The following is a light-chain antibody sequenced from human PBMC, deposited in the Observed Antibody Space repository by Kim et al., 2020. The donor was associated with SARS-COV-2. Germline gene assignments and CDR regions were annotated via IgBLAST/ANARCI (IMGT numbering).Light chain of an antibody. V-gene: IGLV3-1*01. J-gene: IGLJ1*01. CDR2: EDS. CDR3: QAWESSTEWV. Sequence: SYELTQPPSVSVSPGQTASITCSGDKLGDKYACWYQQKPGQSPVLVIYEDSNRPSGIPERFSGSNSGNTATLTISGTQAMDEADYYCQAWESSTEWVFGT. CDR1: KLGDKY.